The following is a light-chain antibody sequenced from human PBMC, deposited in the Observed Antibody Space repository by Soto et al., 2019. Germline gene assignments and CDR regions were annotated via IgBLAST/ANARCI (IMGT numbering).Light chain of an antibody. V-gene: IGLV1-51*01. CDR2: DDN. CDR1: SSNIGKNY. J-gene: IGLJ1*01. CDR3: GTWDSGLDIGV. Sequence: QSVLTQPPSVSAAPGQMVTISCSGSSSNIGKNYVSWYQQVPGTAPKLLIYDDNQRPSGIPDRFSGSKSGTSATLGITGLQTGDEADYHCGTWDSGLDIGVFGTGTKLTVL.